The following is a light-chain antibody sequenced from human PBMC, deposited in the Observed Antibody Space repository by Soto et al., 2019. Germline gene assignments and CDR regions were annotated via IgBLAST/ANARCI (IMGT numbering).Light chain of an antibody. CDR3: CSFAGSYTHYV. Sequence: QSVLTQPRSVSGSPGQSVTISCTGSSSDVGGYYYVSWYQQHPGKAPRLMIYDVSKRPSGVPDRFSGSKSGNTASLTISGLQAEDEADYYCCSFAGSYTHYVFGTGTKVTVL. V-gene: IGLV2-11*01. CDR1: SSDVGGYYY. J-gene: IGLJ1*01. CDR2: DVS.